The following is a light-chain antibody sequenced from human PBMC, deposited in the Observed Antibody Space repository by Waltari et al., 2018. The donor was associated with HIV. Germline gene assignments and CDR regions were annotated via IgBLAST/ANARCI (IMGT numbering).Light chain of an antibody. CDR3: CSYAGSSTLEV. V-gene: IGLV2-23*01. CDR2: EGS. Sequence: QSALTQPASVSGSPGQSLTISCTGTSSDVGSYNLLSWYQQHPDKAAKLMIYEGSKRPLGVSNRFSGSKSGNTASLTISGLQAEDEADYYCCSYAGSSTLEVFGGGTKLTVL. CDR1: SSDVGSYNL. J-gene: IGLJ2*01.